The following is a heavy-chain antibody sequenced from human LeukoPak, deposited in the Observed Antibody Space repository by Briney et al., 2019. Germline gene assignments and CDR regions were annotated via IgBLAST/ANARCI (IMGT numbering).Heavy chain of an antibody. J-gene: IGHJ4*02. CDR3: ARDPVGIAAAGTNY. Sequence: SVKVSCTASGGTFSSYAISWVRQAPGQGLEWMGRIIPIFGIANYAQKFQGRVTITADKSTSTAYMELSSLRSEDTAVYYCARDPVGIAAAGTNYWGQGTLVTVSS. D-gene: IGHD6-13*01. CDR1: GGTFSSYA. V-gene: IGHV1-69*04. CDR2: IIPIFGIA.